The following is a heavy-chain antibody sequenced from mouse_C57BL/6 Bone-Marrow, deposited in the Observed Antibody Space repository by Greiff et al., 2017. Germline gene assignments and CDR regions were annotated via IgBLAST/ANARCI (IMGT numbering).Heavy chain of an antibody. D-gene: IGHD2-4*01. CDR2: INPYNGGT. Sequence: VQLQQSGPVLVKPGASVKMSCKASGYTFTDYYMNWVKQSHGKSLEWIGVINPYNGGTSYNQKFKGKATLTVDKSSSTAYMELNSLTSADSAVXYCARAGLRCDYWGQGTTLTVSS. CDR1: GYTFTDYY. V-gene: IGHV1-19*01. J-gene: IGHJ2*01. CDR3: ARAGLRCDY.